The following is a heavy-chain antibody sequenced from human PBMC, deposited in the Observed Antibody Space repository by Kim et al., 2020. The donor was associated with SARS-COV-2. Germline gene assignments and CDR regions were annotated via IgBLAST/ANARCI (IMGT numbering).Heavy chain of an antibody. CDR3: ARLGEISHGPEKWPVDFFDY. Sequence: SETLSLTCSVSGGSLSRGGYYWIWIRQHPEKGLEWIGYINYSGTTHYTPSLKSRVSISVDPSKNQFSLKLNSVTAADTAVYYCARLGEISHGPEKWPVDFFDYWGQGSLVTVSS. D-gene: IGHD3-16*01. CDR2: INYSGTT. V-gene: IGHV4-31*03. J-gene: IGHJ4*02. CDR1: GGSLSRGGYY.